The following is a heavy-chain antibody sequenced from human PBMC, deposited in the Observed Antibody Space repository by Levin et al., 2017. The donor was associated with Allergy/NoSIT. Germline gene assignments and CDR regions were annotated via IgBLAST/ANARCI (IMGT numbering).Heavy chain of an antibody. CDR2: IYYSGST. CDR1: GGSITNSY. J-gene: IGHJ6*02. D-gene: IGHD6-13*01. Sequence: SQTLSLTCTVSGGSITNSYWSWIRQPPGKGLEWIGYIYYSGSTNYNPSLTSRVTISVDTSKNQFSLKLSSVTAADSAVYYCARDRTIAAAGGGHYYYGMDVWGQGTTVTVSS. V-gene: IGHV4-59*01. CDR3: ARDRTIAAAGGGHYYYGMDV.